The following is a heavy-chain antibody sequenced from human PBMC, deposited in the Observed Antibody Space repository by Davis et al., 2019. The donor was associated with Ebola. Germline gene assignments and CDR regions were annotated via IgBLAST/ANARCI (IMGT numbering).Heavy chain of an antibody. D-gene: IGHD3-3*01. CDR3: ARSGLSFGVVKYHYGMDA. CDR2: ISGSGGNT. J-gene: IGHJ6*04. CDR1: GLAFGDYA. Sequence: GESLKISCTASGLAFGDYAMTWVRQAPGKGLEWVSAISGSGGNTYYADSVKGRFTISRDNSKKTMYLQMNSLRGEDTAVYYCARSGLSFGVVKYHYGMDAWGKGTTVTVSS. V-gene: IGHV3-23*01.